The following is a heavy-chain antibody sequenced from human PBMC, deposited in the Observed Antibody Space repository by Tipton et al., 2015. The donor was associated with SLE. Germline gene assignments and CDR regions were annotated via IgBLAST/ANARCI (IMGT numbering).Heavy chain of an antibody. CDR2: IRYDGSNK. CDR1: GFTVSSNY. Sequence: SLRLSCAASGFTVSSNYMSWVRQAPGKGLEWVAFIRYDGSNKYYADSVKGRFTISRDNSKNTLYLQMNSLRAEDTAVYYCAKRRIAAAGTDYWGQGTLVTVSS. J-gene: IGHJ4*02. D-gene: IGHD6-13*01. V-gene: IGHV3-30*02. CDR3: AKRRIAAAGTDY.